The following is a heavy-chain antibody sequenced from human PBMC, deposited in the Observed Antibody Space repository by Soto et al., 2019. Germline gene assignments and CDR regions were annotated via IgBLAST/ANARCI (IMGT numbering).Heavy chain of an antibody. D-gene: IGHD1-26*01. V-gene: IGHV3-30*18. Sequence: QVQLVESGGGVVQPGRSLRLSCAASGFTFSSFTFSSYGMHWVRQAPGKGLEWVAVISYDGSNKYYADSVKGRFTISRDNSKNTLYLQMNSLRAEDTAVYYCAKTSKPWELLGYSDYWGQGTLVSVSS. CDR1: GFTFSSFTFSSYG. CDR3: AKTSKPWELLGYSDY. J-gene: IGHJ4*02. CDR2: ISYDGSNK.